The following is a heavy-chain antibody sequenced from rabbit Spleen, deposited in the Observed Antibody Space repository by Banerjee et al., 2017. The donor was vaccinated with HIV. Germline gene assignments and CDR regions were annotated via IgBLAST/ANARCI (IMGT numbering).Heavy chain of an antibody. CDR1: GFSISSSYF. J-gene: IGHJ4*01. V-gene: IGHV1S45*01. CDR2: IYGGSSGNT. CDR3: ARAGEGGDGYLNL. D-gene: IGHD5-1*01. Sequence: QEQLMESGGGLVKPGASLTLTCTASGFSISSSYFMCWVRQAPGKGLEWIACIYGGSSGNTYYASWAKGRFTISKTSSTTVTLQMKSLTAADTATYFCARAGEGGDGYLNLWGPGTMVTVS.